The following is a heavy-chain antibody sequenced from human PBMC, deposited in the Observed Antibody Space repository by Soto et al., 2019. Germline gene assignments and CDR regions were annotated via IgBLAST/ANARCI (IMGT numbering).Heavy chain of an antibody. CDR2: INPYSGNT. J-gene: IGHJ6*02. Sequence: GGPVKVSCKASGYTFTSHDIHWLRQASGQGLEWMGSINPYSGNTAFAPKFQDRIAMTRDTSITTAYMELNSLSSGDTAVYFCSSLSSMDDWGQGTTVTVSS. CDR1: GYTFTSHD. V-gene: IGHV1-8*01. D-gene: IGHD6-6*01. CDR3: SSLSSMDD.